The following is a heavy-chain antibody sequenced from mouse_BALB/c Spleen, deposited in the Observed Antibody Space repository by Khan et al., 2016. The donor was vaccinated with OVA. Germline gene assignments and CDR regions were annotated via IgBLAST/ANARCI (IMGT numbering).Heavy chain of an antibody. CDR3: ARTLYGSGYDYAMDY. J-gene: IGHJ4*01. CDR2: INTYTGEP. Sequence: QIQLVQSGPELKKPGETVKISCKASGYIFTNYGMTWVKQAPGKGLKWMGWINTYTGEPTYADDFKGRFAFSLETSANTAYLQSNNLTNEDTSTYVCARTLYGSGYDYAMDYWGQGTSVTVSS. CDR1: GYIFTNYG. V-gene: IGHV9-3-1*01. D-gene: IGHD1-1*01.